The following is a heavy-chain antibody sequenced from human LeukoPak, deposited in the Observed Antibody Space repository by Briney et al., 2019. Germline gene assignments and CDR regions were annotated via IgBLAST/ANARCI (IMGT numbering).Heavy chain of an antibody. CDR1: GGSISSGGYS. Sequence: IPSQTLSLTCAVSGGSISSGGYSWSWIRQPPGKGLEWIGYIYHSGSTYYNPSLKSRVTMSVDTSKNQFSLKLSSVTAADTAVYYCAREGESDGTVVFDYWGQGTLVTVSS. J-gene: IGHJ4*02. CDR2: IYHSGST. D-gene: IGHD4-23*01. V-gene: IGHV4-30-2*01. CDR3: AREGESDGTVVFDY.